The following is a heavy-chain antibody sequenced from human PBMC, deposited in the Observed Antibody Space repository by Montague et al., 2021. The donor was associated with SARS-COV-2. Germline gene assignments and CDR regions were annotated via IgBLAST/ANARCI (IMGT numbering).Heavy chain of an antibody. D-gene: IGHD2-2*01. Sequence: SLRLSCAASGFTLSGSWMYWVRQAPGKGLVWVSVNYGSTTNYAASVTGRFTISRDNAKNTVYLQMNSLRDGDTAVYYCASAIAGDASYYIDVWGRGTTVTVSS. V-gene: IGHV3-74*01. CDR1: GFTLSGSW. CDR2: VNYGSTT. CDR3: ASAIAGDASYYIDV. J-gene: IGHJ6*03.